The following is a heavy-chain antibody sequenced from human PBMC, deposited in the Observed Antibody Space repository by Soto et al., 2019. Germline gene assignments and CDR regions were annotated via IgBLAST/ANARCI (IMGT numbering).Heavy chain of an antibody. Sequence: GGSLRRTCVGSGFTFSSYWMHWMRQAPGQGLVWVSRINSDGSSTSYADSVKGRFTISRDNAKNTLYLQMNSLRAEDTAVYYCASMYSSSTYYYYYGMDVWGQGTTVTVSS. CDR2: INSDGSST. CDR1: GFTFSSYW. V-gene: IGHV3-74*01. D-gene: IGHD6-6*01. J-gene: IGHJ6*02. CDR3: ASMYSSSTYYYYYGMDV.